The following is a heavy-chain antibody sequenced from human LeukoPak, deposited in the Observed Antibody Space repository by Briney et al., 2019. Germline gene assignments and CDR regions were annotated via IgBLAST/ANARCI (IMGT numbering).Heavy chain of an antibody. CDR2: INPNSGGT. Sequence: ASVKVSCKASGYTFTGYYMHWVRQAPGQGLEWMGWINPNSGGTNYAQKFQGWVTMTRDTSISTAYMELSRLRSDGTAVYYCARGEMEGYYYYYGMDVWGQGTTVTVSS. CDR1: GYTFTGYY. V-gene: IGHV1-2*04. CDR3: ARGEMEGYYYYYGMDV. D-gene: IGHD5-24*01. J-gene: IGHJ6*02.